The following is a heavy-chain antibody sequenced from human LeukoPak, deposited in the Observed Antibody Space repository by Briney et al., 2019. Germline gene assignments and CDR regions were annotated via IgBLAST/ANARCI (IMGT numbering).Heavy chain of an antibody. CDR2: TYYRSKWKN. CDR3: VRGRDTAMGS. J-gene: IGHJ4*02. CDR1: GDSVSSNSAT. V-gene: IGHV6-1*01. D-gene: IGHD5-18*01. Sequence: SQTLSLTCAISGDSVSSNSATWNWIRQSPSRGREWLGRTYYRSKWKNDYAVSVKSRITFNPDTSKNQFSLQLNSVTPGDTAVYYCVRGRDTAMGSWGQGTLVTVSS.